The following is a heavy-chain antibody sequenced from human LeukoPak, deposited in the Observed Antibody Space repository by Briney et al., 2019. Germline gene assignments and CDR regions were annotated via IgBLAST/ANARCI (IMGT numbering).Heavy chain of an antibody. V-gene: IGHV1-18*04. J-gene: IGHJ3*02. CDR1: GYTFTSYG. D-gene: IGHD3-9*01. Sequence: GGSVKVSCKASGYTFTSYGMNWVRQAPGQGLEWMGWISAYNGNTYYAQTLQGRVTMTTDTSTSTSYMELRSLTSDDTAVYYCTRELYYAIVSDAQGAFDIWGQGTMVTVSS. CDR3: TRELYYAIVSDAQGAFDI. CDR2: ISAYNGNT.